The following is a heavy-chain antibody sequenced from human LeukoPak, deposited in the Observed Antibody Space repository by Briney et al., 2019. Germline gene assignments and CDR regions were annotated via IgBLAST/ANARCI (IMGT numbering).Heavy chain of an antibody. Sequence: ASVKVSCKASGYTFTGYYMHWVRQAPGQGLEWMGWINPSSGGTNYAQKFQGRVTMTRDTSISTAYMELSRLRSDDTAVYYCASGYCSSTSCYDWFDPWGQGTLVTVSS. J-gene: IGHJ5*02. CDR2: INPSSGGT. CDR1: GYTFTGYY. CDR3: ASGYCSSTSCYDWFDP. D-gene: IGHD2-2*03. V-gene: IGHV1-2*02.